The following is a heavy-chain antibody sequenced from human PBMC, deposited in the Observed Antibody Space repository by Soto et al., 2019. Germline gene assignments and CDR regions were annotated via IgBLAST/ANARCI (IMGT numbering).Heavy chain of an antibody. CDR3: AREGEANYDFWSDPTYYYYAMDV. J-gene: IGHJ6*02. CDR1: GYTFTSYS. V-gene: IGHV1-18*01. D-gene: IGHD3-3*01. CDR2: ISAYNGNT. Sequence: ASVKVSCKASGYTFTSYSISWVRQAPGQGLEWMGWISAYNGNTNYAQKLQGRVAMTTDTSTSTAYMELRSLRSDDTAVYYCAREGEANYDFWSDPTYYYYAMDVWGQGTTVTVSS.